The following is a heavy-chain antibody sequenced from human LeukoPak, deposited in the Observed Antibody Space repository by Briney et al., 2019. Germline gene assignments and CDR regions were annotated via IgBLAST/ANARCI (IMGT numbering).Heavy chain of an antibody. Sequence: ASVKVSCKASGYTFTSYGISWVRQAPGQGLEWMGWISAYNGNTNYAQKLQGRVTTTTDTSTSTAYMELRSLRSDDTAVYYCALIAAAGYFDPWGQGTLVTVSS. D-gene: IGHD6-13*01. V-gene: IGHV1-18*04. CDR1: GYTFTSYG. J-gene: IGHJ5*02. CDR3: ALIAAAGYFDP. CDR2: ISAYNGNT.